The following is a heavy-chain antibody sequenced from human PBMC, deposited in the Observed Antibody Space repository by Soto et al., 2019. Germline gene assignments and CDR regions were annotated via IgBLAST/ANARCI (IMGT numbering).Heavy chain of an antibody. CDR2: ISSSSSYI. J-gene: IGHJ4*02. CDR3: ARDQPGYSYGYGLGY. V-gene: IGHV3-21*01. CDR1: GLTLGSFG. D-gene: IGHD5-18*01. Sequence: EVQLVESGGGRVRPGGPLRLSCAASGLTLGSFGLTWARKAQGKGLEWVSSISSSSSYIYYADSVKGRFTISRDNAKNSLYLQMNSLRAEDTAVYYCARDQPGYSYGYGLGYWGQGTLVTVSS.